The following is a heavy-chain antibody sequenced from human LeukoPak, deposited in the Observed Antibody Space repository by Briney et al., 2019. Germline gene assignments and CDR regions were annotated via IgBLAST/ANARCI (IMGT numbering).Heavy chain of an antibody. J-gene: IGHJ5*02. CDR3: ARRGTGMGRLDP. V-gene: IGHV4-39*07. D-gene: IGHD5-18*01. Sequence: SETLSLTCTVSGGSISSSSYYWGWIRQPPGKGLEWIGSIYYSGSTYYNPSLKSRVTISVDTSKNQFSLKLSSVTAADTAVYYCARRGTGMGRLDPWGQGILVRVSS. CDR1: GGSISSSSYY. CDR2: IYYSGST.